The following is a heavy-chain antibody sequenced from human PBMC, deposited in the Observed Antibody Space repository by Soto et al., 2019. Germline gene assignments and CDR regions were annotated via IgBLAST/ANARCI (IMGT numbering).Heavy chain of an antibody. CDR3: ARDRGYYDSSGYFDY. V-gene: IGHV3-11*01. CDR2: ISSSDNII. CDR1: GFIFSDYY. Sequence: GGSLSLSCAASGFIFSDYYMSWIRQAPGKGLEWISYISSSDNIIYYADSVEGRFTISRDNAKNSLYLQMNSLRAEDTAVYYFARDRGYYDSSGYFDYWGQGTLVTVSS. J-gene: IGHJ4*02. D-gene: IGHD3-22*01.